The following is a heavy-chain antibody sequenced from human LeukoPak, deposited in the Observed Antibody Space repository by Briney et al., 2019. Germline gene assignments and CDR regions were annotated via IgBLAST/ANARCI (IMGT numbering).Heavy chain of an antibody. D-gene: IGHD4-23*01. CDR1: GDFISGSY. Sequence: SETLSLTCTASGDFISGSYWSWIRQPAGKGLEWVGRIYTTGTANYNPSLTSRVTMSVDTSKKQLSLTLTSVTAADTAVYYCATFGGEGGFLHYWGQGTLVTVSS. J-gene: IGHJ4*02. CDR2: IYTTGTA. CDR3: ATFGGEGGFLHY. V-gene: IGHV4-4*07.